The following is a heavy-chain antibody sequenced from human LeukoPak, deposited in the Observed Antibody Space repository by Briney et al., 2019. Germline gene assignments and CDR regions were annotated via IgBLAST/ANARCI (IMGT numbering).Heavy chain of an antibody. CDR1: GYTFTSYD. Sequence: SVKVSCKASGYTFTSYDINWVRQAPGQGLEWMGRIIPILGIANYAQKFQGRVTITADKSTSTAYMELSSLRSEDTAVYYCARRSDSSGSDAFDIWGQGTMVTVSS. CDR2: IIPILGIA. V-gene: IGHV1-69*04. J-gene: IGHJ3*02. D-gene: IGHD3-22*01. CDR3: ARRSDSSGSDAFDI.